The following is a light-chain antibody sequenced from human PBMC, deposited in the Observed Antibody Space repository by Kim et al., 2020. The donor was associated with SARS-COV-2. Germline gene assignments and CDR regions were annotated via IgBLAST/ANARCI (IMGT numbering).Light chain of an antibody. CDR1: HSITSNY. Sequence: EFALTQSPGTLSLSPGERATLSCRASHSITSNYLSWYQQKPGQAPRLLIYGASSRATGISDRFSGSGSGTDFTLTISRLEPEDFAVYYCQQYGISPRTFGQGTKVDIK. J-gene: IGKJ1*01. V-gene: IGKV3-20*01. CDR3: QQYGISPRT. CDR2: GAS.